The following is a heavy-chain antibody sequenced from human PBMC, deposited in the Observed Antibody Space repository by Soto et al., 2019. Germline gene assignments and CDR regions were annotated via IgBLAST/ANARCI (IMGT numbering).Heavy chain of an antibody. CDR1: GYTFTGYY. CDR2: INPNSGGT. D-gene: IGHD3-10*01. J-gene: IGHJ4*02. V-gene: IGHV1-2*04. CDR3: ARDHGSGSYQDY. Sequence: ASVKVSCKASGYTFTGYYMHWVRQAPGQGLEWMGWINPNSGGTNYAQKFQGWVTMTRDTSISTAYMELSRLRSDDTAVYYYARDHGSGSYQDYWGQGTLVTVSS.